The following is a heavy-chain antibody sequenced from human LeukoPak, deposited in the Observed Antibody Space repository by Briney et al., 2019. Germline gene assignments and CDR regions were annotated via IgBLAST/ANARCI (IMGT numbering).Heavy chain of an antibody. Sequence: GGSLRLSCSASGFTFSSSALSWVRQAPGKGLAWVSVIGGSGGTTYYADSVKGRFTISRDDSKNTLYLQMNSLRAEDTAVYYCAKLSSGSCYSPCDYWGQGTLVTVSS. CDR3: AKLSSGSCYSPCDY. D-gene: IGHD1-26*01. CDR2: IGGSGGTT. J-gene: IGHJ4*02. CDR1: GFTFSSSA. V-gene: IGHV3-23*01.